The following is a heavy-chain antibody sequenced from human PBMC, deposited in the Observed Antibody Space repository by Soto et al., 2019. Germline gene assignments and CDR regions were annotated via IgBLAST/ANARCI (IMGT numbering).Heavy chain of an antibody. V-gene: IGHV3-53*01. CDR3: VRDKRTISGIFPGY. Sequence: GGSLRLSCAASGFTVSSTYMTWVRQAPGKGLEWVSVIYGGLTTSYADSVKGRFTISRDRSKNTVHLQMNNVRAEDTAVYYCVRDKRTISGIFPGYWGQGTQVTVSS. J-gene: IGHJ4*02. D-gene: IGHD1-1*01. CDR1: GFTVSSTY. CDR2: IYGGLTT.